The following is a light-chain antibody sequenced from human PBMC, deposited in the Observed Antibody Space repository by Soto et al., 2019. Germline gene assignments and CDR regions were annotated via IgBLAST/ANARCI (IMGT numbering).Light chain of an antibody. V-gene: IGLV1-47*01. CDR2: GNT. CDR1: RSNIGSNY. J-gene: IGLJ3*02. Sequence: QAVVTQPPSASGTPGQRVTISCSGGRSNIGSNYAFWYQQFPGTTPKLFIFGNTQRPSGVPDRFSGSKSGTSASLTISGLRSEDDATYYCAAWDENLRSVVFGGGTKLTVL. CDR3: AAWDENLRSVV.